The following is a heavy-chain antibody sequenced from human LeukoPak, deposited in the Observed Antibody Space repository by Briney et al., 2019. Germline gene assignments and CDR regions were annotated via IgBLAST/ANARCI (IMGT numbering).Heavy chain of an antibody. D-gene: IGHD3-22*01. J-gene: IGHJ4*02. V-gene: IGHV1-24*01. CDR2: FDPEDGET. CDR1: GYTLTELS. Sequence: AASVKVSCKVSGYTLTELSMHWVRPAPGKGLEWMGGFDPEDGETIYAQKFQGRVTMTEDTSTDTAYMELSGLRSEDTAVYYCATDQVWGNSGYHYYFDYWGQGTLVTVSS. CDR3: ATDQVWGNSGYHYYFDY.